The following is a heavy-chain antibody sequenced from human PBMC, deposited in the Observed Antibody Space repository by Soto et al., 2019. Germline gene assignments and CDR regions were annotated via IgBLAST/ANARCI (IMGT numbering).Heavy chain of an antibody. Sequence: GGSLRLSCAASGFTFSSYAMHWVRQAPGKGLEWVAVISYDGSNKYYADSVKGRFTISRDNSKNTLYLQMNSLRAEDTAVYYCARELGGGELLEYSDYYYGMDVWGQGTTVTVSS. J-gene: IGHJ6*02. CDR3: ARELGGGELLEYSDYYYGMDV. CDR1: GFTFSSYA. CDR2: ISYDGSNK. D-gene: IGHD1-26*01. V-gene: IGHV3-30*04.